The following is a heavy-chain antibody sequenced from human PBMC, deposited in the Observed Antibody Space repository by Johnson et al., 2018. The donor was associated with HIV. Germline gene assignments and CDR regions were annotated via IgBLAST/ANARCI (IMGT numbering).Heavy chain of an antibody. Sequence: EVHLVESGGGVVRPGGSLRLSCAASAFTSDDYAKHWVRQAPGKGLEWVSGISWNSGSIGYEDSVKGRFTISRDNAKNSLYLQMSSLRAEDTALYYCAKDTEPDLADAFDIWGQGTMVTVSS. D-gene: IGHD1-14*01. CDR3: AKDTEPDLADAFDI. V-gene: IGHV3-9*02. J-gene: IGHJ3*02. CDR2: ISWNSGSI. CDR1: AFTSDDYA.